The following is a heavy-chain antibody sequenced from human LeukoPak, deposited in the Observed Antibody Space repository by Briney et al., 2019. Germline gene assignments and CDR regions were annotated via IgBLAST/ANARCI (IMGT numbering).Heavy chain of an antibody. CDR3: ARVSFNEYYFDY. CDR2: IIPIFGTA. D-gene: IGHD2-8*01. V-gene: IGHV1-69*05. CDR1: GGTFTSYA. Sequence: SVKVSCKASGGTFTSYAISWVRQAPGQGLEWMGRIIPIFGTANYAQKFQGRVTITTDESTSTAYMELSSLRSEDTAMYYCARVSFNEYYFDYWGQGTLVTVSS. J-gene: IGHJ4*02.